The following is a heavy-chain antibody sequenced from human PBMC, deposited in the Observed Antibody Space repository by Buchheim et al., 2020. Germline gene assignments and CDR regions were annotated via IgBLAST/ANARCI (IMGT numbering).Heavy chain of an antibody. CDR3: ARHLQDFDY. CDR2: INPDGTST. V-gene: IGHV3-74*01. J-gene: IGHJ4*02. D-gene: IGHD4-11*01. Sequence: EVQLVESGGGLVQPGGSLRLSCAASGFTLSNYYMNWVRQPPGKGLVWVSRINPDGTSTTYADSVKGRFTISRDNAKNTLYLHMNSLRAEDTALYYCARHLQDFDYWGQGTL. CDR1: GFTLSNYY.